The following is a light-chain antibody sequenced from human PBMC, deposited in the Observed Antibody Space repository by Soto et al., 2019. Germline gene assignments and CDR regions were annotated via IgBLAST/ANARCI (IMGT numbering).Light chain of an antibody. CDR1: QGIRSA. CDR3: KQFHSSLPT. CDR2: DAS. Sequence: AIPLTQSPSSLCASVGDRVTITCRASQGIRSALAWYQQKPGKAPKLLIYDASSLESGVPSRFSGSGSGTDFTLTISSLQPEDFATYYCKQFHSSLPTFGPETKVDIK. J-gene: IGKJ3*01. V-gene: IGKV1-13*02.